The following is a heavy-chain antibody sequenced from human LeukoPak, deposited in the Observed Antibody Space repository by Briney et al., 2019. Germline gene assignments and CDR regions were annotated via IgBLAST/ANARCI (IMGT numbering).Heavy chain of an antibody. CDR2: ISAYNGNT. V-gene: IGHV1-18*01. J-gene: IGHJ6*03. CDR3: ARDYNGYSSGWYGYYYYYMDV. CDR1: VYTFTSCG. Sequence: GASVTVSCKASVYTFTSCGISWVRQAPGQALEWMGWISAYNGNTNYAQKLQGRVTMTTDTYTSTAYMELRSRTLDDTAVYYCARDYNGYSSGWYGYYYYYMDVWGKGTTVTISS. D-gene: IGHD6-19*01.